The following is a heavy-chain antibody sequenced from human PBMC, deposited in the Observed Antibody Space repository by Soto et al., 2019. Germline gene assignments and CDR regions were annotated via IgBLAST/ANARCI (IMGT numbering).Heavy chain of an antibody. V-gene: IGHV3-7*03. J-gene: IGHJ6*02. CDR2: IKQDGSEK. CDR3: ARDGPAYYDFWSGYQAYDYYYYYGMDV. D-gene: IGHD3-3*01. CDR1: GFTFSSYW. Sequence: GGSLRLSCAASGFTFSSYWMSWVRQAPGKGLEWVANIKQDGSEKYYVDSVKGRFTISRDNAKSSLYLQMNSLRAEDTAVYYCARDGPAYYDFWSGYQAYDYYYYYGMDVWGQGTTVTVSS.